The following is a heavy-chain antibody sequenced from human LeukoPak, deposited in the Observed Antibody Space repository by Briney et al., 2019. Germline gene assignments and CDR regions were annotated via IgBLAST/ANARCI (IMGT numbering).Heavy chain of an antibody. CDR1: GGSMKDYY. J-gene: IGHJ5*02. CDR3: ARDSWSNWFDP. V-gene: IGHV4-59*01. D-gene: IGHD2-8*01. Sequence: SETLSLTCTVSGGSMKDYYWSWIRQPPGKGLEWTGYIYYSGSTNYNPSLKSRVTISVDTSNNQFSLRLSSVTAADTAVYYCARDSWSNWFDPWGQGTLVTVSS. CDR2: IYYSGST.